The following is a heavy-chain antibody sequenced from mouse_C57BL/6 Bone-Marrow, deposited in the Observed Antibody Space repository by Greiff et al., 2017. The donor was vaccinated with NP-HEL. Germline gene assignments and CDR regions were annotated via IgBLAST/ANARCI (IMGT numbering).Heavy chain of an antibody. CDR2: IYPGSGST. V-gene: IGHV1-55*01. CDR3: ARESLLRAWFAY. CDR1: GYTFTSYW. J-gene: IGHJ3*01. Sequence: QVQLQQPGAELVKPGASVKMSCKASGYTFTSYWITWVKQRPGQGLEWIGDIYPGSGSTNYNEKFKSKATLTVDTSSSTAYMQLSSLTSEDSPVYYCARESLLRAWFAYWGQGTRVTVSA. D-gene: IGHD2-12*01.